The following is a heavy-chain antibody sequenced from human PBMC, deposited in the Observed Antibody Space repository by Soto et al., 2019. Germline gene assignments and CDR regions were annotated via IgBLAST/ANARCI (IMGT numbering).Heavy chain of an antibody. CDR2: TYYRSKWYN. Sequence: SQTLSLTCAISGDSVPSNSAAWNWIRQSPSRGLEWLGRTYYRSKWYNDYAVSVKSRITINPDTSKNQFSLQLNSVTPEDTAVYYCARGVTSGGAVAGNYYYYGMDVWGQGTTVTVSS. CDR3: ARGVTSGGAVAGNYYYYGMDV. CDR1: GDSVPSNSAA. V-gene: IGHV6-1*01. D-gene: IGHD6-19*01. J-gene: IGHJ6*02.